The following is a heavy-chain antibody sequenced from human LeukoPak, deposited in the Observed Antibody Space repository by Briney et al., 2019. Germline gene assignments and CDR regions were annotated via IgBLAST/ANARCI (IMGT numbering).Heavy chain of an antibody. CDR3: TRGAGWLNDY. D-gene: IGHD5-12*01. CDR2: FHNRGTS. J-gene: IGHJ4*02. Sequence: SETLSLTCTVSDDSISDYYRGWIRQPPGKGLEWIGYFHNRGTSTYNPSLKSRVTISADTSKNQFSLKLNSLTTADTAVYYCTRGAGWLNDYWGQGILVTVSS. V-gene: IGHV4-59*01. CDR1: DDSISDYY.